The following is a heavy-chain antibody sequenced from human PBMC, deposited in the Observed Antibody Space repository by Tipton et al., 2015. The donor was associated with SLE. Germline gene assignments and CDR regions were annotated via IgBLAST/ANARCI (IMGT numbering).Heavy chain of an antibody. D-gene: IGHD3-3*01. CDR1: GGSISSSSYY. V-gene: IGHV4-39*07. CDR2: IYYSGST. CDR3: ARGLRITIFGVVNRFDY. Sequence: TMSLTCTVSGGSISSSSYYWGWIRQPPGKGLEWIGSIYYSGSTYYNPSLKSRVPITVDTSKNQFSLKLSSVTAADTAVYYCARGLRITIFGVVNRFDYWGQGTLVTVSS. J-gene: IGHJ4*02.